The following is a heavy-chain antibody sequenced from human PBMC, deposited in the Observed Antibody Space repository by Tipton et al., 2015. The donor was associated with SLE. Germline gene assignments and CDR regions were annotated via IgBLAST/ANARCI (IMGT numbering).Heavy chain of an antibody. V-gene: IGHV4-34*01. J-gene: IGHJ6*02. CDR2: INHGGST. CDR1: GGSFSGYS. D-gene: IGHD6-19*01. Sequence: TLSLTCAVYGGSFSGYSWSWIRQTPGKRLEWIGEINHGGSTNYNPSLKTRVTMSVDTSKKQFSLKLGSVTAADTAVYYCARGKGNSSGWGHYYFYGMDVWGQGTTVTVSS. CDR3: ARGKGNSSGWGHYYFYGMDV.